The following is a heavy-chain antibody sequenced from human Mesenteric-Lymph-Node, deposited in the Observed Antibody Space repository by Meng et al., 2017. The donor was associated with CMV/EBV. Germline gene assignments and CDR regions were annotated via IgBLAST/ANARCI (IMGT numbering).Heavy chain of an antibody. CDR3: ASFPGDGY. CDR2: IYSGGST. V-gene: IGHV3-66*01. D-gene: IGHD7-27*01. Sequence: SLRLSCAVSGFTVSNNYMNWVRQAPGKGLEWVSVIYSGGSTYYADSVKGRFTISRDNSKNTLFLQMNSLRAEDTAVYYCASFPGDGYWGQGTLVTVSS. CDR1: GFTVSNNY. J-gene: IGHJ4*02.